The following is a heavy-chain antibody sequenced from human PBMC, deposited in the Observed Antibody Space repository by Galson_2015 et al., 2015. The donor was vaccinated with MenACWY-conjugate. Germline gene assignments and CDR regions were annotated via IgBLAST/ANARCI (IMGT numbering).Heavy chain of an antibody. CDR3: ARGVEQWLVRPSTHFDI. D-gene: IGHD6-19*01. CDR2: INWNGDRT. J-gene: IGHJ3*02. V-gene: IGHV3-20*01. CDR1: GFTFDDHG. Sequence: SLRLSCAGSGFTFDDHGMYWVHQAPGKGLEWVSSINWNGDRTGYADSVKGRFTISRDNAKNSLYLQMNNLRAEDTAFYHCARGVEQWLVRPSTHFDIWGQGTLLTVSS.